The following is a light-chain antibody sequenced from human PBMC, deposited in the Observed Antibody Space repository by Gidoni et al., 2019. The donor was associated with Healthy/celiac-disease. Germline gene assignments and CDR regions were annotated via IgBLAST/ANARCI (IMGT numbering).Light chain of an antibody. J-gene: IGKJ4*01. CDR1: QDISNY. CDR3: QQYDNLRHT. CDR2: DAS. Sequence: DIQMTQSPSSLSASVGDRVTITCQASQDISNYLNWYQQKPGKAPKLLIYDASNLETGVPSRFSGRGSGTDFTFTISSLQPEDIATYYCQQYDNLRHTFGGGTKVEIK. V-gene: IGKV1-33*01.